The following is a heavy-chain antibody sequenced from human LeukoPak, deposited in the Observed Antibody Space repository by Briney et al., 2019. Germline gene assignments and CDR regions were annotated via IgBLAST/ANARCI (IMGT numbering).Heavy chain of an antibody. CDR3: ARGPYSYDSSGAFDI. D-gene: IGHD3-22*01. J-gene: IGHJ3*02. CDR1: GGSFSGYY. Sequence: PSETLSLTCAVYGGSFSGYYWSWIRQPAGKGLEWIGRISSSGSTNYNPSLKSRVTISVDTSKNQFSLKLSSVTAADTAVYFCARGPYSYDSSGAFDIWGQGTMVTVSS. V-gene: IGHV4-59*10. CDR2: ISSSGST.